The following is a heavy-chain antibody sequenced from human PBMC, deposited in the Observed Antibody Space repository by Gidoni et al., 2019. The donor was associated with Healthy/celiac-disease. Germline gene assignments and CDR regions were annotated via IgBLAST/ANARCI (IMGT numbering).Heavy chain of an antibody. CDR2: VNPNSGGT. CDR3: ASLGARGVRYYYYMDV. Sequence: QVQLVQSGAEVKKPGASVTVSCQASGSTFTGYYMHWVRQAPGPGLERMGWVNPNSGGTNYAQKLQGRVTMTRDTSISTAYMELSRLRSDDTAVYYCASLGARGVRYYYYMDVWGKGTTVTVSS. V-gene: IGHV1-2*02. J-gene: IGHJ6*03. CDR1: GSTFTGYY. D-gene: IGHD3-10*01.